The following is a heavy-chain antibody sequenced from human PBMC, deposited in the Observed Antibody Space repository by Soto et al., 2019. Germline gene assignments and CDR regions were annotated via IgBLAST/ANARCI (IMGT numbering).Heavy chain of an antibody. CDR2: IYYSGST. J-gene: IGHJ6*02. D-gene: IGHD3-3*01. Sequence: PSETLSLTCTVSGGSISSGDYYWSWIRQPPGKGLEWIGYIYYSGSTYYNPSLKSRVTISVDTSKNQFSLKLSSVTAADTAVYYCARDSYDFWSGYYSDYYYGMDGWGQGTTVT. CDR1: GGSISSGDYY. V-gene: IGHV4-30-4*01. CDR3: ARDSYDFWSGYYSDYYYGMDG.